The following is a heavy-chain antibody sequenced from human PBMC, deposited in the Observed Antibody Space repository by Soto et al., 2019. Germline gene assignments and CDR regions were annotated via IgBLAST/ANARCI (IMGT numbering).Heavy chain of an antibody. CDR2: IYYSRST. Sequence: AESLSLTCTASGVSISSSSYYWSWIGQPPGKGLVWIGYIYYSRSTNYNPSLKSRVTISVDTSKNQFSLKLSSVTAADTAVYYCARGLLHDYWGQGTLVTVSS. J-gene: IGHJ4*02. V-gene: IGHV4-61*01. CDR1: GVSISSSSYY. CDR3: ARGLLHDY.